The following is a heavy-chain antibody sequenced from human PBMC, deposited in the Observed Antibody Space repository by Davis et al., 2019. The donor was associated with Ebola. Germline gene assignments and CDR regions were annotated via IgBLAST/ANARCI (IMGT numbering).Heavy chain of an antibody. Sequence: SETLSLTCAVYGGSFSGHYWNWIRQPPGKGLEWIGEINHSGSTKYSPSLKSRVTILVDTSKNQFSLRLSSVTAADTAVYYCARQLTMVRGVIPWLDPWGQGTLVTVSS. V-gene: IGHV4-34*01. CDR2: INHSGST. CDR1: GGSFSGHY. CDR3: ARQLTMVRGVIPWLDP. D-gene: IGHD3-10*01. J-gene: IGHJ5*02.